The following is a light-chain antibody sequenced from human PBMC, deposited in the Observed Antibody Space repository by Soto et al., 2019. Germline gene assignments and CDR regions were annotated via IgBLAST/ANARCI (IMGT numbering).Light chain of an antibody. J-gene: IGKJ1*01. CDR3: QEYNTYST. CDR2: DAS. CDR1: QRITGW. Sequence: DIQMTQSPSTLSASIGDRVTITCRASQRITGWLAWYQQKPGKAPNLLIYDASNLESGVPSRFSGSGSGTEFTLTISSPQPDDFATYFCQEYNTYSTFGQGTKVEIK. V-gene: IGKV1-5*01.